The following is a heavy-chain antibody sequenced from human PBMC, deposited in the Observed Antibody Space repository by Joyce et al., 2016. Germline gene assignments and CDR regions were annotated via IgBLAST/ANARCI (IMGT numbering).Heavy chain of an antibody. J-gene: IGHJ4*02. CDR1: GFTFSSYW. CDR2: INRDGSST. Sequence: EVQLVESGGGLVQPGGSLRLSCAASGFTFSSYWMYWVRKAPGKGVGWVSRINRDGSSTTYADYVKGRFTISRDNAKNTLYLQMNSLRAEDTAVYYCARLRRWSGPSDCWGQGTLVTVSS. V-gene: IGHV3-74*03. D-gene: IGHD4-23*01. CDR3: ARLRRWSGPSDC.